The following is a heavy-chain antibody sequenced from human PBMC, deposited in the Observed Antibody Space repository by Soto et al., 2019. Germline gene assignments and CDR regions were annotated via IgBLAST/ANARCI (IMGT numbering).Heavy chain of an antibody. Sequence: GGSLRLFCVASGFPFSSYAMSWVRQTPGKGLEWVSGISGSGGRTYYADSVKGRFTISRDNSNNTLSLQMHILRVEDTAVYFCAKGGYYSLFDIWGQGTMVTVSS. J-gene: IGHJ3*02. CDR1: GFPFSSYA. V-gene: IGHV3-23*01. CDR2: ISGSGGRT. CDR3: AKGGYYSLFDI. D-gene: IGHD3-16*01.